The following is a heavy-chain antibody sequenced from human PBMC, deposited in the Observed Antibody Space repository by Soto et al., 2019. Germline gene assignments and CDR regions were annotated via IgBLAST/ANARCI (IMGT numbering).Heavy chain of an antibody. Sequence: SETLSLTCFVSRYSISSGYYWGWIRQPPGKGLEWIGSIFHGGATYYNPSLKSRLTISVDTSKNQFSLTLSSVTAADTAVYYCARHADSNSYYYPFDYWGQGSLVTVSS. CDR2: IFHGGAT. CDR1: RYSISSGYY. V-gene: IGHV4-38-2*01. CDR3: ARHADSNSYYYPFDY. D-gene: IGHD3-22*01. J-gene: IGHJ4*02.